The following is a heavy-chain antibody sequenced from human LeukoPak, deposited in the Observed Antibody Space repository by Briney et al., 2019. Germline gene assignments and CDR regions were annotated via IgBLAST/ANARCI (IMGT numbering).Heavy chain of an antibody. CDR2: IYYTGST. D-gene: IGHD2-15*01. V-gene: IGHV4-59*08. CDR1: GASISSSS. Sequence: SETLSLTCTISGASISSSSWSWIRQPPGKGLEWIGYIYYTGSTNYNPSLKSRVTISVDTSKNQFSLKLSSVTAADTAVYYCARHDWLLKTTNWFDPWGQGTLVTVSS. CDR3: ARHDWLLKTTNWFDP. J-gene: IGHJ5*02.